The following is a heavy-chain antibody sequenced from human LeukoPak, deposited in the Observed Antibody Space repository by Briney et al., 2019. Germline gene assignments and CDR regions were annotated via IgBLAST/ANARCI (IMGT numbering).Heavy chain of an antibody. CDR3: ARSCSSTSCSLDY. Sequence: GASVKVSCKASGYTFTCYYMHWVRQAPGQGLEWMGWINPNSGGTNYAQKFQGRVTMTRDTSISTAYMELSRLRSDDTAVYYCARSCSSTSCSLDYWGQGTLVTVSS. CDR2: INPNSGGT. CDR1: GYTFTCYY. J-gene: IGHJ4*02. D-gene: IGHD2-2*01. V-gene: IGHV1-2*02.